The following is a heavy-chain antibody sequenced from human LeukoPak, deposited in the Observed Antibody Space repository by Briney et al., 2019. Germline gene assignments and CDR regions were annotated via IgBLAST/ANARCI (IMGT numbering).Heavy chain of an antibody. CDR2: ISGSGGST. J-gene: IGHJ4*02. V-gene: IGHV3-23*01. D-gene: IGHD1-7*01. CDR3: AKDGTGTTSPLNFDY. CDR1: GFTFSSYA. Sequence: GGSLRLSCAASGFTFSSYAMSWVRQAPGKGLEWVSAISGSGGSTYYADSVKGRFTISRDNSKNTLYLQMNSLRAEHTAVYYCAKDGTGTTSPLNFDYWGQGTLVTVSS.